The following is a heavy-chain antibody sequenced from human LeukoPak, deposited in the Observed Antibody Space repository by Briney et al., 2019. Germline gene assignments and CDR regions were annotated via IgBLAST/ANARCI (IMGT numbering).Heavy chain of an antibody. D-gene: IGHD4-17*01. CDR1: GCTFSSYA. J-gene: IGHJ6*03. Sequence: SVKVSCKASGCTFSSYAISWVRQAPGQGLEWMGGIIPIFGTANYAQKFQGRVTITADKSTSTAYMELSSLRSEDTAVYYCARGGDYGEYGGYYYYYYMDVWGKGTTVTVSS. V-gene: IGHV1-69*06. CDR3: ARGGDYGEYGGYYYYYYMDV. CDR2: IIPIFGTA.